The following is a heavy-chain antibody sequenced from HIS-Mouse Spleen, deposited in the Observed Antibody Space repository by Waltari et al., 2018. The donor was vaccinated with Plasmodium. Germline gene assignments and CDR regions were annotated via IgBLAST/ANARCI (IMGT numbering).Heavy chain of an antibody. D-gene: IGHD1-26*01. CDR3: ARRGGSYYYFDY. Sequence: QLQLQESGPGLVKPSETLSLPCTVPGGPISSSSYYWGWIRQPPGKGLEWIGSIDYSGSTDYNPSLKSRVTISVDTSKNQFSLKLSSVTAADTAVYYCARRGGSYYYFDYWGQGTLVTVSS. CDR1: GGPISSSSYY. J-gene: IGHJ4*02. CDR2: IDYSGST. V-gene: IGHV4-39*01.